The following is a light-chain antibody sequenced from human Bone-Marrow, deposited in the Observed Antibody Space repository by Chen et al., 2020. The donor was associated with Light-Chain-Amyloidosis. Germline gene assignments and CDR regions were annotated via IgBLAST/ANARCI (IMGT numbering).Light chain of an antibody. V-gene: IGKV4-1*01. Sequence: DIVMTQSPDSLAVSLGERATINCKSSQSVLYSSNNKNYLAWYQQKTGQPPKLLIYWASIRESGVPDRFSGSGSGTDFTLTITTLQAEEVAVYYCQQHYDPPWTFGQGTKVEIK. J-gene: IGKJ1*01. CDR3: QQHYDPPWT. CDR1: QSVLYSSNNKNY. CDR2: WAS.